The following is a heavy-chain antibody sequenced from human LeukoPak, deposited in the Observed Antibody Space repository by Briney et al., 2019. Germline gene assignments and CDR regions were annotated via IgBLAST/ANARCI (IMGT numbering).Heavy chain of an antibody. D-gene: IGHD2-15*01. Sequence: PGGSLRLSCATSGFTLSNAWMTWVRQAPGKGLEWVSAISGSGGSTYYADSVKGRFTISRDNSKNTLYLQMNSLRAEDTAVYYCAKSPVSCGGGSCYSEFDYWGQGTLVTVSS. J-gene: IGHJ4*02. V-gene: IGHV3-23*01. CDR2: ISGSGGST. CDR1: GFTLSNAW. CDR3: AKSPVSCGGGSCYSEFDY.